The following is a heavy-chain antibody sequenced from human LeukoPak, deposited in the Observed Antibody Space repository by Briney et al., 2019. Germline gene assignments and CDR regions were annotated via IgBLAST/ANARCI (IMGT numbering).Heavy chain of an antibody. CDR3: ARHLSGDDI. Sequence: GGSLRLSCAASGFTFSSYSMNWVRQAPGKGLEWVSSIRSSSSYIYYADSMKGRFTISRDNSKNTLYLQMNSLRDEDTAVYYCARHLSGDDIWGQGTMVTVSS. CDR2: IRSSSSYI. V-gene: IGHV3-21*04. CDR1: GFTFSSYS. J-gene: IGHJ3*02. D-gene: IGHD4-17*01.